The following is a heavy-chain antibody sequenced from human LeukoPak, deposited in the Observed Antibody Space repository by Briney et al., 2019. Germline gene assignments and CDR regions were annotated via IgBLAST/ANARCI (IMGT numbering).Heavy chain of an antibody. Sequence: GGSLRLSCAASGFTFSSYEMNWVRQAPGKGLEWVSYISSSGSTIYYADSVKGRFTISRDNAKNSLYLQMNSLRAEDTAVYYCAKRYYDFPLDYWGQGTLVTVSS. D-gene: IGHD3-3*01. CDR3: AKRYYDFPLDY. V-gene: IGHV3-48*03. CDR2: ISSSGSTI. CDR1: GFTFSSYE. J-gene: IGHJ4*02.